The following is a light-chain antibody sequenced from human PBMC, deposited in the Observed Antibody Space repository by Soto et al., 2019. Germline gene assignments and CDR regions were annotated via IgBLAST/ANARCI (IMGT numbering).Light chain of an antibody. J-gene: IGKJ1*01. CDR2: GAS. CDR3: QQYNSYDMWS. Sequence: DIQMTQSPSTLSASVGDRVTITCRASQGISKWLAWYQQKPGKAPKLLIYGASSLENGVPSRFSGSGSGTEFTLTISSLQPDDFATYVCQQYNSYDMWSFGQGTKVDLK. CDR1: QGISKW. V-gene: IGKV1-5*01.